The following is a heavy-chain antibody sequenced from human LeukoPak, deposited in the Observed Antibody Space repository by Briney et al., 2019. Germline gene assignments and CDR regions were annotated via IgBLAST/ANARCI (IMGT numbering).Heavy chain of an antibody. Sequence: PGGSLRLSCAASGFTFSSYSMNWVRQAPGKGLEWVSSISSSSSYIYYADSVKGRFTISRDNAKNSLYLQMNSLRAEDPAVYYCARGPDCSGGSCYSGSDYWGQGTLVTVSS. CDR2: ISSSSSYI. D-gene: IGHD2-15*01. CDR1: GFTFSSYS. CDR3: ARGPDCSGGSCYSGSDY. V-gene: IGHV3-21*01. J-gene: IGHJ4*02.